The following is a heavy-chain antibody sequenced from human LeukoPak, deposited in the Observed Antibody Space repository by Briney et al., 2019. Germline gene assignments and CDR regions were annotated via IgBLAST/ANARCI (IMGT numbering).Heavy chain of an antibody. D-gene: IGHD3-10*01. V-gene: IGHV1-46*01. CDR1: GYSVTSYY. CDR2: INPSDGST. J-gene: IGHJ4*02. Sequence: VASVKVSCKASGYSVTSYYIHWVRQAPGQGLEWMARINPSDGSTPYAQKFQGRVTLTRDLSTSTIYMDLTSLTSDDTAVYYCVRDLTWFAELWGQGTLVTVSS. CDR3: VRDLTWFAEL.